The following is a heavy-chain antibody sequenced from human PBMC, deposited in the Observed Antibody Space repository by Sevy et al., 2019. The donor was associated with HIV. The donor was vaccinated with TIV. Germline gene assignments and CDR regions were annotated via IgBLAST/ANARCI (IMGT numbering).Heavy chain of an antibody. J-gene: IGHJ3*01. CDR1: GFIFSGYT. CDR3: ANGPARTFDV. V-gene: IGHV3-23*01. Sequence: GGSLRLSCAASGFIFSGYTMSWVRQAPGKGLEWASSISGSGGGTYYADSVKDRFTISRDNSKNTLYLQANSLRAEDTAVYYCANGPARTFDVWGQGTMVTVSS. CDR2: ISGSGGGT.